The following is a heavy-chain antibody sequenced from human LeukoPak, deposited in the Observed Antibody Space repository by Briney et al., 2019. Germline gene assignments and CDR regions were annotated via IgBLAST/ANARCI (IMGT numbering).Heavy chain of an antibody. J-gene: IGHJ4*02. CDR3: ARGGYSSGLATDY. CDR1: GGSISSYY. V-gene: IGHV4-59*01. CDR2: IYYSGST. D-gene: IGHD6-19*01. Sequence: PSETLSLTCTISGGSISSYYWSWIRQPPGEGLEWIGYIYYSGSTNYNPSLKSRVTISVDTSKNQFSLKLSSVTAADTAVYYCARGGYSSGLATDYWGQGTLVTVSS.